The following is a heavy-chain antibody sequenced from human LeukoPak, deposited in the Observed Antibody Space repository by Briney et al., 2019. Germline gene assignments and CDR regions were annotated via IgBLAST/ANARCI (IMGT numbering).Heavy chain of an antibody. CDR1: GGSISSGSYY. CDR3: ARRENSGYGWYFDL. V-gene: IGHV4-61*02. Sequence: SETLSLTCTVSGGSISSGSYYWSWIRQPAGKGLEWIGRIYTSGSTNYDPSLKSRVTISVDTSKNQFSLKLSSVTAADTAVYYCARRENSGYGWYFDLWGRGTLVTVSS. CDR2: IYTSGST. D-gene: IGHD5-12*01. J-gene: IGHJ2*01.